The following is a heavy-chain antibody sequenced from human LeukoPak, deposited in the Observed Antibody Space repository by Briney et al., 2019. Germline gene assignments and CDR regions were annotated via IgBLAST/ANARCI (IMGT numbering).Heavy chain of an antibody. CDR1: GLIFSTYG. V-gene: IGHV3-33*01. CDR3: ATDCTSTNCLEY. CDR2: IWNDGNIE. J-gene: IGHJ4*02. Sequence: GGSLRLSCAVSGLIFSTYGMHWVRQAPGEGLEWVALIWNDGNIEYCADSVKGRFTISRDNSKNTLYLQMNNPRAEDTAVYYCATDCTSTNCLEYWGQGTPVTVSS. D-gene: IGHD2-2*01.